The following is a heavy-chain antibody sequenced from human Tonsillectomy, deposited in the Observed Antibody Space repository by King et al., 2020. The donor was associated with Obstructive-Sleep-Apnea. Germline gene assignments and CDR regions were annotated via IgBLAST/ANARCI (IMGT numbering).Heavy chain of an antibody. V-gene: IGHV3-30*18. D-gene: IGHD3-10*01. CDR2: ISYDVSNK. CDR1: GFTFSSFG. CDR3: AKYSLYTSGSYAMDV. J-gene: IGHJ6*02. Sequence: VQLVESGGGVVQPGRSLRLSCAASGFTFSSFGMHWGRQAPGKGLEWVAVISYDVSNKYYADSVKGRFTISRDNSKNTLYLQMNSLRAEDTAVYYCAKYSLYTSGSYAMDVWGQGTTVTVSS.